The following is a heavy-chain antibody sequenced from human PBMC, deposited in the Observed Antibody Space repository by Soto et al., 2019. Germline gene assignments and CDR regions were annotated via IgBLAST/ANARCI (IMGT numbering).Heavy chain of an antibody. V-gene: IGHV3-30-3*01. CDR2: ISYDGSNK. Sequence: PGGSLRLSCAASGFTFSSYAMHWVRQAPGKGLEWVAVISYDGSNKYYADSVKGRFTISRDNSKNTLYLQMNSLRAEDTAVYYCARGRITMIVTFDYWGQGNLVTVSS. D-gene: IGHD3-22*01. J-gene: IGHJ4*02. CDR3: ARGRITMIVTFDY. CDR1: GFTFSSYA.